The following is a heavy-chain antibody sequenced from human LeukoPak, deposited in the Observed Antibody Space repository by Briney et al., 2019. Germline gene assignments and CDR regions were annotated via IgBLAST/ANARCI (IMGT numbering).Heavy chain of an antibody. CDR2: IIPIFGTA. Sequence: SVKVSCKASGGTFSSYAISWVRQAPGQGLEWMGGIIPIFGTANYAQKFQGRVTITADESTSTAYMELSSLRSEDTAAYYCARAFNERSPAPMDVWGKGTTVTVSS. V-gene: IGHV1-69*01. CDR1: GGTFSSYA. CDR3: ARAFNERSPAPMDV. J-gene: IGHJ6*04.